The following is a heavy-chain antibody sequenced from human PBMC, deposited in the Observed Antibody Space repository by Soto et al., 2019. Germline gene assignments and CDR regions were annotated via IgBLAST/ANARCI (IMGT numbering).Heavy chain of an antibody. D-gene: IGHD2-21*01. J-gene: IGHJ3*01. Sequence: QITLKESGPTLVKPTQTLTLTCTFSGFSLTTTGVGVGWIRQPPGEALEWLAIIYWDDDRRYRPSVKTRLAIPKDTSRNQVVLMMTNMDPVDTGTYYCAHVVITYGTVVGEDAFDLWGQGTMVTVSS. CDR2: IYWDDDR. CDR1: GFSLTTTGVG. CDR3: AHVVITYGTVVGEDAFDL. V-gene: IGHV2-5*02.